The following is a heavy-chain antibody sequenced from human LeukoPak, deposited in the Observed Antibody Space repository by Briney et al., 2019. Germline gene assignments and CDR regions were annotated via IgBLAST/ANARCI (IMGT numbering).Heavy chain of an antibody. V-gene: IGHV3-7*01. CDR3: ASQYCSSTSCYGAADYFDY. Sequence: TGGSLRLSCAASGFTFSSYWMSWVRQAPGKGLEWVANINQDGSEKYYVDSVKGRFTISRDNAKNSLYLQMNSLRAEDTAVYYCASQYCSSTSCYGAADYFDYWGQGTLVTVSS. J-gene: IGHJ4*02. CDR1: GFTFSSYW. CDR2: INQDGSEK. D-gene: IGHD2-2*01.